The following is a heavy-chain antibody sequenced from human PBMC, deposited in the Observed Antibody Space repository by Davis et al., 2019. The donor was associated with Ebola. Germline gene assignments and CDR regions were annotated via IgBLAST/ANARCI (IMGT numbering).Heavy chain of an antibody. D-gene: IGHD3-10*01. CDR2: ISAYNGNT. Sequence: ASVKVSCKASGGTFSSYALSWVRQAPGQGLEWMGWISAYNGNTNYAQKLQGRVTMTTDTSTSTAYMELRSLRSDDTAVYYCARDPIYYGSGSKNLDYWGQGTLVTGSS. CDR1: GGTFSSYA. V-gene: IGHV1-18*01. CDR3: ARDPIYYGSGSKNLDY. J-gene: IGHJ4*02.